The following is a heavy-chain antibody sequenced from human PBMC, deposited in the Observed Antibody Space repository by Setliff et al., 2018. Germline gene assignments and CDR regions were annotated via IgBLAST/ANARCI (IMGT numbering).Heavy chain of an antibody. D-gene: IGHD3-3*01. CDR1: GGSISSHY. CDR3: ARASWYYDFWSGSEGSGWFDP. J-gene: IGHJ5*02. CDR2: IHYSGSI. V-gene: IGHV4-59*11. Sequence: SETLSLTCTVSGGSISSHYWSWIRQPPGKGLEWIGYIHYSGSINYNPSLKSRDTISVDTSKSQFSLKMTSMTAADTAVYYCARASWYYDFWSGSEGSGWFDPWGQGTLVTVSS.